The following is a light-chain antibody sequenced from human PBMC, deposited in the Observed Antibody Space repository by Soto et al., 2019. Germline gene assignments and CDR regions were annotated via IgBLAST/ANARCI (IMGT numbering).Light chain of an antibody. J-gene: IGKJ2*01. CDR2: GTS. CDR1: QSVSSN. CDR3: QQYNRWPYT. Sequence: EIVMTQSPATLSVSPGERATLSCRASQSVSSNFAWYQQKPGQAPRLLIYGTSTRDTGIPPRFSGSGSGTEFTLTISSLQSEDFAVYYCQQYNRWPYTFGQGTKLEIK. V-gene: IGKV3-15*01.